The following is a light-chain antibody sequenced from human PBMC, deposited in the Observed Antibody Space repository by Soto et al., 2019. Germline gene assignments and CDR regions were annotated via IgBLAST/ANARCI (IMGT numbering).Light chain of an antibody. J-gene: IGLJ2*01. V-gene: IGLV1-51*01. Sequence: QSVLTQPPSVSATPGQTVSISCSGSSSNIGNNFVSWYQQFPGTAPKLLIRDNNKRHSGIPDRFSASKSGTSATLGITAVQTGDEADYYCGTWDTTLSVVVFGGGTKVTVL. CDR1: SSNIGNNF. CDR3: GTWDTTLSVVV. CDR2: DNN.